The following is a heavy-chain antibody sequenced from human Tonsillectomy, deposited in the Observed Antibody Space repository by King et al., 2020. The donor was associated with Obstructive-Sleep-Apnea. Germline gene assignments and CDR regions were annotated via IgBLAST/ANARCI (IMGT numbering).Heavy chain of an antibody. V-gene: IGHV3-23*04. CDR3: ATDIAELLPIDY. CDR1: GFTFSSYA. CDR2: ISGSSGST. Sequence: VQLVESGGGLVQPGGSLRLSCAASGFTFSSYAMSWVRQAPGKGLEWVSAISGSSGSTYYADSVKGRFTISRDNSKNTLYMQMNSLRAEDTAVYYCATDIAELLPIDYWGQGTLVTVSS. D-gene: IGHD5-12*01. J-gene: IGHJ4*02.